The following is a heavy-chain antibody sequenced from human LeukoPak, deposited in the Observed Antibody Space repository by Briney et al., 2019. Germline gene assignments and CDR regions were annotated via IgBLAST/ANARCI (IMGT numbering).Heavy chain of an antibody. CDR3: ARQITFGGVEFDP. D-gene: IGHD3-16*01. CDR1: GYSFTTYW. V-gene: IGHV5-51*01. Sequence: GESLKISCKGSGYSFTTYWIGWVRQMPGKGLEWMGIICPGDSDARYGPSFQGQVTISVDKSINTAYLQWSSLKASDTAMYYCARQITFGGVEFDPWGQGTLVTVYS. CDR2: ICPGDSDA. J-gene: IGHJ5*02.